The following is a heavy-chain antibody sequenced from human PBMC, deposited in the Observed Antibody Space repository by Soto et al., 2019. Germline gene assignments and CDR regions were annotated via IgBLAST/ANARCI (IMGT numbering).Heavy chain of an antibody. CDR3: GREMGYGGNDY. CDR1: GGTFSSYA. Sequence: QVQLVQSGAEVKKPGSSVKVSCKASGGTFSSYAISWVRQAPGQGLEWMGGIIPIFGTANYAQKFQGRVTITADESTSRADRELSSLGSEDTGRYDCGREMGYGGNDYWGQGTRVTLSS. J-gene: IGHJ4*02. D-gene: IGHD2-15*01. CDR2: IIPIFGTA. V-gene: IGHV1-69*12.